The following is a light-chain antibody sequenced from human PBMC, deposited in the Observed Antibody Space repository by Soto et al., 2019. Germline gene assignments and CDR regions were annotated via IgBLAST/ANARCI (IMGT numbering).Light chain of an antibody. CDR2: DVS. CDR1: SSDVGGYDY. V-gene: IGLV2-14*01. J-gene: IGLJ1*01. Sequence: QSALTQPASVSGSPGQSITISCTGTSSDVGGYDYVSWYQQHPGKAPKLMIYDVSNRPSGVSNRFSASKSGNTASLTISGLQAEDESDFYCSSYTTTITSVFGTGTKLTVL. CDR3: SSYTTTITSV.